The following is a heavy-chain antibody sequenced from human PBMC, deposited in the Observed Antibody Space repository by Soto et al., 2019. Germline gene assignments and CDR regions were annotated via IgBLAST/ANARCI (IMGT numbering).Heavy chain of an antibody. D-gene: IGHD5-12*01. CDR1: GGSISSGDYY. Sequence: SETLSLTCTVSGGSISSGDYYWSWIRQPPGKGLEWIGYIYYNGSTYYSPSLKSRVTISVDTSKNQFSLKLSSVTAADTAMYYCAREGNLGRWLQPLDFWGQGTLVTVSS. CDR3: AREGNLGRWLQPLDF. CDR2: IYYNGST. J-gene: IGHJ4*02. V-gene: IGHV4-61*08.